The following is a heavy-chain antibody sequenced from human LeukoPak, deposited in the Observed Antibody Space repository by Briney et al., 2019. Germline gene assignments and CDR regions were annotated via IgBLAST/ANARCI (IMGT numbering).Heavy chain of an antibody. Sequence: GRSLRLSCAASGFTFTTYGMHWVRQAPGKGLEWVAVISYDGSYKYYVDSVKGRFTISRDNAKNSLYLQMNSLRAEDTAVYYCARYYYDSSDIWGQGTMVTVSS. V-gene: IGHV3-30*03. D-gene: IGHD3-22*01. CDR1: GFTFTTYG. CDR2: ISYDGSYK. J-gene: IGHJ3*02. CDR3: ARYYYDSSDI.